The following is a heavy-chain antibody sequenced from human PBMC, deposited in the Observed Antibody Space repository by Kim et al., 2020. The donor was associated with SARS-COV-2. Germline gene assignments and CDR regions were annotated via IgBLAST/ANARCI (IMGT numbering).Heavy chain of an antibody. CDR2: FDPEDGET. D-gene: IGHD3-3*01. V-gene: IGHV1-24*01. CDR1: GYTLTELS. J-gene: IGHJ4*02. Sequence: ASVKVSCKVSGYTLTELSMHWVRQAPGKGLEWMGGFDPEDGETIYAQKFQGRVTMTEDTSTDTPYMELSSLRSEDTAVYYCATSRIIRFLELLPPYYFDYWGQGTLVTVSS. CDR3: ATSRIIRFLELLPPYYFDY.